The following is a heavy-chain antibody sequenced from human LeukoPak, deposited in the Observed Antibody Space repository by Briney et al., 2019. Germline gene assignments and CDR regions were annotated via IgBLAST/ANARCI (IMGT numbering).Heavy chain of an antibody. CDR2: IDEGDGTT. Sequence: GSLRLSCAASGFPFSSHAMNWVRQAPGKGLEWVSSIDEGDGTTHYSDSVKGRFTISRDDSKNTLYLKRNSLRVEDTAVYYCAQQWLVGSGGQGTLVTVSS. D-gene: IGHD6-19*01. V-gene: IGHV3-23*01. J-gene: IGHJ4*02. CDR1: GFPFSSHA. CDR3: AQQWLVGS.